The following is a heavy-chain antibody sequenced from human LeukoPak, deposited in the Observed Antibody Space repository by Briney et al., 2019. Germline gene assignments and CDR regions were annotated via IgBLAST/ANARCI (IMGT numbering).Heavy chain of an antibody. D-gene: IGHD3-10*01. CDR1: GFTFSSYT. CDR2: ITSSSGYI. Sequence: PGGSLRVSCAASGFTFSSYTMNWVRQAPGKGLEWVSSITSSSGYISYADSVKGRFTISRDNAKNSVYLQMNSLRAEDTAVYFCVSGYDYWGQGTLVTVSS. V-gene: IGHV3-21*01. J-gene: IGHJ4*02. CDR3: VSGYDY.